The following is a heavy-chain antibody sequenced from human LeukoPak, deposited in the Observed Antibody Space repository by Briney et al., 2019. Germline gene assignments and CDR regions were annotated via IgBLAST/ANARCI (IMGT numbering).Heavy chain of an antibody. D-gene: IGHD6-19*01. J-gene: IGHJ4*02. CDR2: ISYDGSNK. CDR1: GFTFSSYA. V-gene: IGHV3-30-3*01. Sequence: PGRSLRLSCAASGFTFSSYAMHWVRQAPGKGLEWVAVISYDGSNKYYAGSVKGRFTISRDNSKNTLYLQMNSLRAEDTAVYYCARTLPIGYSSGWYAFDYWGQGTLVTVSS. CDR3: ARTLPIGYSSGWYAFDY.